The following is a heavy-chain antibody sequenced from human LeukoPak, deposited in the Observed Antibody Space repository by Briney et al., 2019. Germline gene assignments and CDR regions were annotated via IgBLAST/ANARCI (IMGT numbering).Heavy chain of an antibody. J-gene: IGHJ4*02. D-gene: IGHD2-21*02. V-gene: IGHV3-30-3*01. CDR3: MVTAIEDFDY. CDR1: GFTFSSYA. Sequence: GRSLRLSCAASGFTFSSYAMHWVRQAPGKGLEWVAVISYDGSNKYYADSVKGRFTISRDNSKNTLYLQMNSLRAEDTAVYYCMVTAIEDFDYWGQGTLVTVPS. CDR2: ISYDGSNK.